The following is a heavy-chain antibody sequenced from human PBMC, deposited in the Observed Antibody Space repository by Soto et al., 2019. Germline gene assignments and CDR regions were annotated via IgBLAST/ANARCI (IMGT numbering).Heavy chain of an antibody. Sequence: GGSLRLSCAASGFTFDDYAMHWVRQAPGKGLEWVSGISWNSGSIGYADSVRGRFTVSRDNARNSLYLQMNTLRVEDTALYYCARDRAAGGYWGQGTLVTVSS. V-gene: IGHV3-9*01. J-gene: IGHJ4*02. CDR1: GFTFDDYA. CDR2: ISWNSGSI. D-gene: IGHD6-13*01. CDR3: ARDRAAGGY.